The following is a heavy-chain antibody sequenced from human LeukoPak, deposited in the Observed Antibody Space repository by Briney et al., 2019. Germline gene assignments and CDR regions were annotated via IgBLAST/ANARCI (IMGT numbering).Heavy chain of an antibody. CDR2: ISSCGSTI. V-gene: IGHV3-48*03. D-gene: IGHD3-10*02. CDR1: GFTFSSYE. CDR3: AELGITMIGGV. J-gene: IGHJ6*04. Sequence: GGSLRLSCAASGFTFSSYEMNWVRQAPGKGLEWVSYISSCGSTIYYADSVKGRFTISTDNAKNSLYLQMNSLRAEDTAVYYCAELGITMIGGVWGKGTTVTISS.